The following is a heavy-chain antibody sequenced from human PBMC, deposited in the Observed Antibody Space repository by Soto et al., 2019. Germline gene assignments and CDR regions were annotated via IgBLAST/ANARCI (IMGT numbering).Heavy chain of an antibody. Sequence: SETLSLTCTVSGGSISSYYWSWIRQPPGKGLEWIGYIYYSGSTNYNPSLKSRVTISVDTPKNQFSLKLSSVTAADTAVYYCARGKSYDFWSGYPTYYYMDVWGKGTTVTVSS. CDR2: IYYSGST. D-gene: IGHD3-3*01. CDR3: ARGKSYDFWSGYPTYYYMDV. CDR1: GGSISSYY. J-gene: IGHJ6*03. V-gene: IGHV4-59*01.